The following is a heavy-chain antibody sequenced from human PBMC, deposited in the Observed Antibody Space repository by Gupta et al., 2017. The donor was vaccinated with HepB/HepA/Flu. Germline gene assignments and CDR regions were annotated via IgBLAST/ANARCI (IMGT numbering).Heavy chain of an antibody. J-gene: IGHJ4*02. V-gene: IGHV3-23*01. CDR3: AKASVNYYDSSGDWGPFDY. CDR1: GFTFSSYA. CDR2: ISGSGGST. Sequence: EVQLLESGGGLVQPGGSLRLSCSASGFTFSSYAMSWVRQAPGKGLEWVSAISGSGGSTYYADSVKGRFTISRDNSKNTLYLQMNSLRAEDTAVYYCAKASVNYYDSSGDWGPFDYWGQGTLVTVSS. D-gene: IGHD3-22*01.